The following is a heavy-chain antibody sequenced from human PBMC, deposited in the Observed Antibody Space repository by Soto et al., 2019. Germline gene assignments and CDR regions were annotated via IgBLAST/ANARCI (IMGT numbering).Heavy chain of an antibody. CDR3: ARDADAGAVAPDV. J-gene: IGHJ6*02. D-gene: IGHD6-19*01. Sequence: QVQLVQSGAEVRKPGASVKVSCKASGYTFTNYGISWVRQAPGQGLEWMGWISGFNGKTTYAETLQGRFTMTADTSTCTAYMELRSLRSDDTAMYYCARDADAGAVAPDVWGQGTPVTVSS. CDR2: ISGFNGKT. CDR1: GYTFTNYG. V-gene: IGHV1-18*01.